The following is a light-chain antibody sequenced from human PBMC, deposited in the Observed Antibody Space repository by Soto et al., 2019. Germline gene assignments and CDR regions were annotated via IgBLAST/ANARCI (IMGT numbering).Light chain of an antibody. CDR1: QSVSNN. Sequence: EIVLTQSPVTLSLSPGERATLSCRVSQSVSNNYLAWYQQKPGQAPRLIIYGASTRATGIPARFSGSGSETEFALTISSLQAEDSAVYFCQQYNNWPTWTFGQGTKVDI. CDR3: QQYNNWPTWT. V-gene: IGKV3-15*01. J-gene: IGKJ1*01. CDR2: GAS.